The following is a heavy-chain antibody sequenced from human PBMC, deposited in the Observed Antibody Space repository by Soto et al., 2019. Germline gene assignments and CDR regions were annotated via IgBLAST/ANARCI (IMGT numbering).Heavy chain of an antibody. CDR3: SRAVDTVPRGAPGD. CDR2: ISSSSTSI. D-gene: IGHD3-10*01. Sequence: EVRLVESGGGLVKPGGSLRLSCAASGFTFSSYSINWVRQAPGKGLEWVSIISSSSTSIYYTDSVKGRFTISRDNAKNPLHLQMDSLRVEDTAAYYCSRAVDTVPRGAPGDWGQGTLFIFSS. J-gene: IGHJ4*02. CDR1: GFTFSSYS. V-gene: IGHV3-21*01.